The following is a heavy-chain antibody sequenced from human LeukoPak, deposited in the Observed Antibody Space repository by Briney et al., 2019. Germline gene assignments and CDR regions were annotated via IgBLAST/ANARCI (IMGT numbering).Heavy chain of an antibody. D-gene: IGHD3-10*01. CDR1: GFTFSTYG. CDR3: AKSVTYGFAYYYFDL. J-gene: IGHJ2*01. Sequence: GGSLRLSCAASGFTFSTYGMTWVRQAPGKGLEWVSGISGSGGSTFYADSVKGRFTISRDNSKNTLHVQMNTLGAEDTAVYYCAKSVTYGFAYYYFDLWGRGTPVTVSS. V-gene: IGHV3-23*01. CDR2: ISGSGGST.